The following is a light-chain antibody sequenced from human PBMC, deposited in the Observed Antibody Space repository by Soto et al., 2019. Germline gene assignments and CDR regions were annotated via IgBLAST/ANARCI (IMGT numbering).Light chain of an antibody. Sequence: QSALTQPASVSVSPGQSITISCTGTSSDVGDYNYVSWYQQHPRQAPKLMIFDVSNRPSGVSNRFSGYKSGNTASLTISGLQAEEEADYYCSSYTTSSTRVFGTGTKLTVL. V-gene: IGLV2-14*01. CDR2: DVS. J-gene: IGLJ1*01. CDR3: SSYTTSSTRV. CDR1: SSDVGDYNY.